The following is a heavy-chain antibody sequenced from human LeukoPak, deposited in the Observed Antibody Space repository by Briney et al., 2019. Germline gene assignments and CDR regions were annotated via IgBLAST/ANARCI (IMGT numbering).Heavy chain of an antibody. D-gene: IGHD3-22*01. CDR1: GGSISSYY. V-gene: IGHV4-59*01. Sequence: SETLSPTCTVSGGSISSYYWSWIRQPPGKGLEWIGYIYYSGSTNCNPSLKSRVTISVDTSKNQFSLKLSSVTAADTAVHYCASYSYYYDSSGYFDYWGQGTLVTVSS. CDR3: ASYSYYYDSSGYFDY. CDR2: IYYSGST. J-gene: IGHJ4*02.